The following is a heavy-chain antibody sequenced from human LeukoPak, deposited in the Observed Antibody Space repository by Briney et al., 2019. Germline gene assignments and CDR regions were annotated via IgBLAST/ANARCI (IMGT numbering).Heavy chain of an antibody. CDR1: GFTFDDYA. D-gene: IGHD5-12*01. CDR2: ISWNSGSI. CDR3: AKEASGYDYDYFDY. Sequence: LPGGSLRLSCAASGFTFDDYAMHWVRQAPGKGLEWVSGISWNSGSIGYADSVKGRFTISRDNVKNSLYLQMNSLRAEDTALYYCAKEASGYDYDYFDYWGQGTLVTVSS. V-gene: IGHV3-9*01. J-gene: IGHJ4*02.